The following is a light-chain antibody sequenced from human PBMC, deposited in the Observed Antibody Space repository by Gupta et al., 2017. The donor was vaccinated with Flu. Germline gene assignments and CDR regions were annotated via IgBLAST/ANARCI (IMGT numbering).Light chain of an antibody. Sequence: QSVLTQPPSVSVAPGQRVTISCSGTSSCIGGNFVYWYQQVPGTAHKLLIYRNTQRPSGAPDRFSGSRAGTAASLAISGLRAEDEADYYCAAWDDSMTWVFGGGTKLTVL. CDR2: RNT. J-gene: IGLJ3*02. CDR1: SSCIGGNF. V-gene: IGLV1-47*01. CDR3: AAWDDSMTWV.